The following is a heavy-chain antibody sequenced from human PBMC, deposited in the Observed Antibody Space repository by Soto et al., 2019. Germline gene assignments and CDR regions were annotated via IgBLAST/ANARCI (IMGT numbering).Heavy chain of an antibody. Sequence: QVQLVQSGAEVKKPGASVKVSCKTSGYNFTTYGVSWVRQAPGQGLEWMGWISGQNGHTNYAQTCQGRLTMTTDTSTTTACMELRSLRSDATAVYFCARYQPYSTGYYYFDHWGQGTLAIVTS. CDR1: GYNFTTYG. CDR3: ARYQPYSTGYYYFDH. D-gene: IGHD6-19*01. CDR2: ISGQNGHT. J-gene: IGHJ4*02. V-gene: IGHV1-18*01.